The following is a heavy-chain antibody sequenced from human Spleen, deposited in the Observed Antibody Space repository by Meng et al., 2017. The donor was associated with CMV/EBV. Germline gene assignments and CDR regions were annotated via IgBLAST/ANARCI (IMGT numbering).Heavy chain of an antibody. V-gene: IGHV3-21*01. J-gene: IGHJ6*02. Sequence: GGSLRLSCAASGFTFSSYSMNWVRQAPGKGLEWVSSISSSSYIYDADSVKGRFTISRDNAKNSLYLQMNSLRAEETAVYYCARDQALGYCSSTSCYEGGMDVWGQGTTVTVSS. CDR1: GFTFSSYS. CDR2: ISSSSYI. CDR3: ARDQALGYCSSTSCYEGGMDV. D-gene: IGHD2-2*01.